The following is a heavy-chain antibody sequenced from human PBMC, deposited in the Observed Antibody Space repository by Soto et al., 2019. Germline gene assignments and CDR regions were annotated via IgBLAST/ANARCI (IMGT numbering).Heavy chain of an antibody. V-gene: IGHV4-38-2*02. Sequence: PSETLSLTCTVSGYSVNSDYYWGWIRQPPGKGLEWIGSIYPTGSTYYNPSLKSRVAISIDASKNQFSLRLTSVTAADTAMYYCARRPGSSSSSYYYYGMDVWGQGTTVTVSS. CDR2: IYPTGST. CDR3: ARRPGSSSSSYYYYGMDV. J-gene: IGHJ6*02. CDR1: GYSVNSDYY. D-gene: IGHD6-6*01.